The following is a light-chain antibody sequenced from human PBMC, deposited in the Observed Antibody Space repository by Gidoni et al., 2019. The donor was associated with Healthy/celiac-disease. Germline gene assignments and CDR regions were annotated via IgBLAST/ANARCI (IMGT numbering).Light chain of an antibody. CDR1: QSVSSSY. CDR2: GAS. Sequence: ELVLTQSPGTLSLSPGERATLSCRASQSVSSSYLAWYQQKPGQAPRRLIYGASSRATGIPDRFSGSGSGTDFTLTISRLEPEDFAVYSCQQYGSSPYSFGQGTRLEI. CDR3: QQYGSSPYS. J-gene: IGKJ2*03. V-gene: IGKV3-20*01.